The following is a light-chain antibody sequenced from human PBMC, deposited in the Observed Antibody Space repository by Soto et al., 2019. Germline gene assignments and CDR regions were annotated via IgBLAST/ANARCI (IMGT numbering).Light chain of an antibody. J-gene: IGKJ1*01. V-gene: IGKV3-20*01. CDR2: DAS. Sequence: EMVLTRSRATLSLSPGERATLSCSASQSVRSFLAWYQQKPGQAPRLLIYDASNRATGVPDRFSGGGSGTDFTLTISRLEAEDFAVYYCQQYGSAPRTFGQGTKVE. CDR3: QQYGSAPRT. CDR1: QSVRSF.